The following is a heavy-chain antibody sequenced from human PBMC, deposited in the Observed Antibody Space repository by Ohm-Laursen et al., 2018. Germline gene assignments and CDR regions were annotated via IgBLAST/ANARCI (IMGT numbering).Heavy chain of an antibody. CDR1: GFTFDDYA. J-gene: IGHJ4*02. D-gene: IGHD6-13*01. CDR3: AKDTAAGSQAEVFDY. CDR2: ISWNSGSI. V-gene: IGHV3-9*01. Sequence: SLRLSCAASGFTFDDYAMHWVRQAPGKGLEWVSGISWNSGSIAYADSVKGRFTISRDNAKNSLYLQMNSLRAEDTALYYCAKDTAAGSQAEVFDYWGQGTLVTVSS.